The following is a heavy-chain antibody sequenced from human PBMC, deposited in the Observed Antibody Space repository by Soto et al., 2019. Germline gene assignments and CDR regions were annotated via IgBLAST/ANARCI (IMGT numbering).Heavy chain of an antibody. J-gene: IGHJ4*02. CDR3: ARFGDYVSY. Sequence: TSETLSLTFAVSGWAFRGYFSGWIRQHPGKGLEWIGYIYYSGSTYYNPSLKSRVTISVDTSKNQFSLKLSSVTAADTAVYYCARFGDYVSYWGQGTLVTVSS. CDR2: IYYSGST. V-gene: IGHV4-31*11. D-gene: IGHD4-17*01. CDR1: GWAFRGYF.